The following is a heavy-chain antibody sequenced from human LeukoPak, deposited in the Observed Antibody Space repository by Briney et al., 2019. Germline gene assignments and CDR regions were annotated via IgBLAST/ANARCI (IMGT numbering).Heavy chain of an antibody. D-gene: IGHD2-15*01. J-gene: IGHJ5*02. V-gene: IGHV3-30*02. CDR1: GITFSTSG. CDR2: MRHDGSNE. Sequence: PGGSLRLSCAASGITFSTSGMHWVRQAPGRGLEWVAFMRHDGSNEKYADSVKGRFTISRDNSKNTLYLQMNSLIVEDTAVYYCAKDRTVVVAAYGGWFDPWGRGTLVTVSS. CDR3: AKDRTVVVAAYGGWFDP.